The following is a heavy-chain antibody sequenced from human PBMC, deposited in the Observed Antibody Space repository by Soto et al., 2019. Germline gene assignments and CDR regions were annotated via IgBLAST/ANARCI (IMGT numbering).Heavy chain of an antibody. CDR1: GGTFSSYA. Sequence: QVQLVQSGAEVKKPGSSLKVSCKASGGTFSSYAISWVRQAPGQGLEWMGGLIPIFGTANYAEKFQGRVTITADESTSTAYMELSSLRSEDTAVYYCARGSRIAVAGNYYYYGMDVWGKGHTVTVSS. D-gene: IGHD6-19*01. J-gene: IGHJ6*04. V-gene: IGHV1-69*12. CDR3: ARGSRIAVAGNYYYYGMDV. CDR2: LIPIFGTA.